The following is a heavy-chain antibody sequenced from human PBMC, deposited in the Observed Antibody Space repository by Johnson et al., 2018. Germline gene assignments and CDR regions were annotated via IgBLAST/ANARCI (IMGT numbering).Heavy chain of an antibody. V-gene: IGHV3-9*01. D-gene: IGHD6-19*01. CDR3: AKNIWAGPTPPTWYYYMDG. J-gene: IGHJ6*03. CDR2: ISWNSGSI. Sequence: VQLVQSGGGLVQXGRSLRLSCAASGFTFDDYAMHWVRQAPGKGLEWVSGISWNSGSIGYADSVKGRFTISRDNAKNSLYLQMNSLRAEDTALYYRAKNIWAGPTPPTWYYYMDGWGKGTTVTVSS. CDR1: GFTFDDYA.